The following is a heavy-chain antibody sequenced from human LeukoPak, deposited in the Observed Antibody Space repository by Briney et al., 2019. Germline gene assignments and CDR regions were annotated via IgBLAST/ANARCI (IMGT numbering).Heavy chain of an antibody. CDR1: GGSMSRSY. J-gene: IGHJ6*02. CDR3: ARATPYSSSSDYYYYGMDV. CDR2: IYYSGST. D-gene: IGHD6-6*01. Sequence: SETLSLTCTVSGGSMSRSYWSWIRQPPGKGLEWIGYIYYSGSTNYNPSLKSRVTISVDTSKNQFFLKLSSVTAADTAVYYCARATPYSSSSDYYYYGMDVWGQGTTVTVSS. V-gene: IGHV4-59*08.